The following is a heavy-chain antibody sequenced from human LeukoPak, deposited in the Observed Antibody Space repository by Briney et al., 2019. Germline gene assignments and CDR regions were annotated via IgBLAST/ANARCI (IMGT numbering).Heavy chain of an antibody. Sequence: ASVKVSCKASGYTFTGYYMHWVRQAPGQGLEWMGRINPNSGGAHFAQKSQGRVTMTRDTSISTAYMELSRLRSDDTAVYYCALATTSIVPDYWGQGTLVTVSS. V-gene: IGHV1-2*06. J-gene: IGHJ4*02. D-gene: IGHD5-24*01. CDR2: INPNSGGA. CDR1: GYTFTGYY. CDR3: ALATTSIVPDY.